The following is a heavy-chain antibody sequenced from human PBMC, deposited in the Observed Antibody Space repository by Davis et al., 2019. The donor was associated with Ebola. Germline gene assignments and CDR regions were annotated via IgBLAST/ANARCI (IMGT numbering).Heavy chain of an antibody. CDR3: ARIVMTTVTEFDY. V-gene: IGHV4-59*08. D-gene: IGHD4-17*01. Sequence: MPSETLSLTCTVSGGSISSYYWSWIRQPPGKGLEWIGYIYYSGSTNYNPSLKSRVTISVDTSKNQFSLKLSSVTAADTAVYYCARIVMTTVTEFDYWGQGTLVTVSS. CDR2: IYYSGST. J-gene: IGHJ4*02. CDR1: GGSISSYY.